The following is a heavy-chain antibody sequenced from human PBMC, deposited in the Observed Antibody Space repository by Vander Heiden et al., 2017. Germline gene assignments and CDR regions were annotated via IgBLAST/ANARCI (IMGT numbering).Heavy chain of an antibody. Sequence: QVQPQQWGAGLLKPSETLSLNCADYGGSFSGYYWSWIRQPPGKGLEWIGEINQSGSTNYNPSLKSRVTISVDTSKNQFSLKLSSVTAADTAVYYCARYWARLSGFDYWGQGTLVTVSS. V-gene: IGHV4-34*01. D-gene: IGHD3-16*02. CDR3: ARYWARLSGFDY. CDR1: GGSFSGYY. J-gene: IGHJ4*02. CDR2: INQSGST.